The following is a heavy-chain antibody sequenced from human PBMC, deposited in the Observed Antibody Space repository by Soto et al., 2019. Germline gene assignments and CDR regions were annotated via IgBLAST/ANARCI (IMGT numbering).Heavy chain of an antibody. CDR1: GFTFSGYG. Sequence: GGSLRLSCAASGFTFSGYGMHWVRQAPGKGLEWVAVIWYDGSNKYYADSVKGRFTISRDNSKNTLYLQMNSLRAEDTAVYYCARVGSSSSGHDYWGQGTLVTVSS. D-gene: IGHD6-6*01. CDR3: ARVGSSSSGHDY. J-gene: IGHJ4*02. CDR2: IWYDGSNK. V-gene: IGHV3-33*01.